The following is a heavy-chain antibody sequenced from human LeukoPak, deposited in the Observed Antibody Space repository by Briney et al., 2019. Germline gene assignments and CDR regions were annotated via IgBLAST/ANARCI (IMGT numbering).Heavy chain of an antibody. Sequence: GGSLRLSCAASGFTFSNYAMSWVRQAPGKGLEWVSAITGSGGNTYYADSVKGQFTISRDNSKNTVFLQMNSLRAEDTAVYYCAKWGDYDVLTGYYVSDYWGQGTLVTVSS. V-gene: IGHV3-23*01. D-gene: IGHD3-9*01. CDR3: AKWGDYDVLTGYYVSDY. J-gene: IGHJ4*02. CDR2: ITGSGGNT. CDR1: GFTFSNYA.